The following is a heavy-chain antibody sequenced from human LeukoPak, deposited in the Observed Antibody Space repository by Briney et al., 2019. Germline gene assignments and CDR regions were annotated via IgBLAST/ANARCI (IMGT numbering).Heavy chain of an antibody. CDR1: GDSISYGHW. CDR2: IYHSGSN. V-gene: IGHV4-4*02. D-gene: IGHD1-26*01. CDR3: ARDNSVGGIAWWFDP. J-gene: IGHJ5*02. Sequence: SGTLSLTCTVSGDSISYGHWWSWVRQPPGKGLEWIGVIYHSGSNNCNSALKSRVTLVIDNSKNQFSLNLSSVTAADTAVYYCARDNSVGGIAWWFDPWGQGTRVTVSS.